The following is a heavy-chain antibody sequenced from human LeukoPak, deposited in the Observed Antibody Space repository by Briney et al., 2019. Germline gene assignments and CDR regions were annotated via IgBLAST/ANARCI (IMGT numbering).Heavy chain of an antibody. CDR3: ARERAPYCSSTSCYYYYYMDV. J-gene: IGHJ6*03. Sequence: ASVKVSCKASGYTFTSYGISWVRQAPGQGLEWMGWISAYNGNTNYAQKLQGRVTMTTDTSISTAYMELSRLRSDDTAVYYCARERAPYCSSTSCYYYYYMDVWGKGTTVTVSS. D-gene: IGHD2-2*01. CDR1: GYTFTSYG. CDR2: ISAYNGNT. V-gene: IGHV1-18*01.